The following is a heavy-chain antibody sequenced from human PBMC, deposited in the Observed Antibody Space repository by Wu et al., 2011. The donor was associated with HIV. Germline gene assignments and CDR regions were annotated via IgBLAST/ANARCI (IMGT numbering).Heavy chain of an antibody. Sequence: QVQLVQSGAEVKKPGASVKVSCKASGYSLTGYYIHWMRQAPGQGLEWMGWINPNSGDTDYAQKFQGRVTMTRDTSIYTAYMELSRLRSDDTALYYCARDDGKYKPSGLDFWGHGTLVTVSS. CDR3: ARDDGKYKPSGLDF. J-gene: IGHJ4*01. CDR1: GYSLTGYY. CDR2: INPNSGDT. V-gene: IGHV1-2*02. D-gene: IGHD1-1*01.